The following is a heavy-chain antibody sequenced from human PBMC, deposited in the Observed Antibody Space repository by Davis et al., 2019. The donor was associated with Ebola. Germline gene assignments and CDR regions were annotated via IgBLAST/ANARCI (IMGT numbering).Heavy chain of an antibody. J-gene: IGHJ6*02. CDR3: ARYWAPRYYYDSSGYSRGMDV. CDR1: GYTFTSYG. CDR2: ISAYNGNT. V-gene: IGHV1-18*01. D-gene: IGHD3-22*01. Sequence: ASVKVSCKASGYTFTSYGISWVRQAPGQGLEWMGWISAYNGNTNYAQKLQGRVTMTTDTSTSTAYMELRSLRSDDTAVYYCARYWAPRYYYDSSGYSRGMDVWGQGTTVTVSS.